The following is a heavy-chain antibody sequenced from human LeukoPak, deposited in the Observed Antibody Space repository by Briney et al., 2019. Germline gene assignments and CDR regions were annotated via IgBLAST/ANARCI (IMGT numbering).Heavy chain of an antibody. CDR1: GYSFMNYG. CDR3: ARAGWLNAFEV. V-gene: IGHV1-18*01. J-gene: IGHJ3*01. Sequence: ASVKVSCKASGYSFMNYGITWVRQAPGQGLEWMGWMSTYNDDKQYAQKFQGRVTLTIDTSTTTAYMELRSLSSYDPAVYYGARAGWLNAFEVWGQGTLVTVSS. CDR2: MSTYNDDK. D-gene: IGHD5-18*01.